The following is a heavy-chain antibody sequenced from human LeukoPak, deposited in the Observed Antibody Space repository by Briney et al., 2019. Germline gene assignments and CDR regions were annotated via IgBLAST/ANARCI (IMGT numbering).Heavy chain of an antibody. D-gene: IGHD6-13*01. CDR1: GYTFTGYY. Sequence: ASVKVSCKASGYTFTGYYMHWVRQAPGQGLEWMGWINPNSGGTNYAQKFQGRVTITRDTSISTAYMELRSLRSDDTAVYYCARARIAAAAPTFDYWGQGTLVTVSS. CDR2: INPNSGGT. CDR3: ARARIAAAAPTFDY. J-gene: IGHJ4*02. V-gene: IGHV1-2*02.